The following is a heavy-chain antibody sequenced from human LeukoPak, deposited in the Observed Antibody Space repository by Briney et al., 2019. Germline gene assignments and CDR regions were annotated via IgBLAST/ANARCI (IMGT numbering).Heavy chain of an antibody. CDR1: GFTFSSYG. D-gene: IGHD1-7*01. V-gene: IGHV3-30*02. CDR2: IRYDGSNK. J-gene: IGHJ4*02. CDR3: AKDERNWNYNLASQTYD. Sequence: GGSLRLSCAASGFTFSSYGMHWVRQAPGKGLEWVAFIRYDGSNKYYADSVKGRFTISRDNSKNTLYLQMSSLRAEDTAVYYCAKDERNWNYNLASQTYDWGQGTLVTVSS.